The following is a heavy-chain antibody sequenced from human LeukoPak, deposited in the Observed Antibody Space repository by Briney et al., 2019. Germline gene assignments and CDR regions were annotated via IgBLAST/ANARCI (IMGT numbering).Heavy chain of an antibody. V-gene: IGHV4-59*08. D-gene: IGHD3-3*01. Sequence: SETLSLTCTVSGGSISSYYWSWIRQPPGKGLEWIGYIYYSGSTNYNPSLKSRVTISVDTFKNQFSLKLSSVTAADTAVYYCARHGSSYDFWSGYYYYGMDVWGQGTTVTVSS. CDR3: ARHGSSYDFWSGYYYYGMDV. J-gene: IGHJ6*02. CDR2: IYYSGST. CDR1: GGSISSYY.